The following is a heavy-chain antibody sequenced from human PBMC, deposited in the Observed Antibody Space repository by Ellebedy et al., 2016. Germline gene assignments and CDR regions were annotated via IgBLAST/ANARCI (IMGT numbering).Heavy chain of an antibody. CDR1: GDSIRGFH. Sequence: GSLSLSXPVSGDSIRGFHWTWFRQAPGKGLEGIGNIFKSGNTYYNTSLESRVTISIDTSKSQFSLRLSSVSAADTAFYYCARGYYGANSWIVSDYGLDVWGLGTPVTVSS. D-gene: IGHD4-23*01. CDR3: ARGYYGANSWIVSDYGLDV. V-gene: IGHV4-59*13. J-gene: IGHJ6*02. CDR2: IFKSGNT.